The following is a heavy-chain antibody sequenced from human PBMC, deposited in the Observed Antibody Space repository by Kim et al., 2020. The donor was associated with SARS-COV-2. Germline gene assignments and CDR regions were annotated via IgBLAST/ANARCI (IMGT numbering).Heavy chain of an antibody. J-gene: IGHJ4*02. CDR2: INHSGST. Sequence: SETLSLTCAVYGGSFSGYYWSWIRQPPGKGLEWIGEINHSGSTNYNPSLKSRVTISVDTSKNQFSLKLSSVTAADTAVYYCARLSSRYSSGRRPFDYWGQGTLVTVSS. D-gene: IGHD6-19*01. V-gene: IGHV4-34*01. CDR3: ARLSSRYSSGRRPFDY. CDR1: GGSFSGYY.